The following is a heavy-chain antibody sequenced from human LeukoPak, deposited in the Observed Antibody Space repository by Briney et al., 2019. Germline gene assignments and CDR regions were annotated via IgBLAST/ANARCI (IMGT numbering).Heavy chain of an antibody. D-gene: IGHD3-22*01. CDR2: ISTYSDNT. CDR3: ARGDYYDTGGYVY. CDR1: GYSFTSFG. J-gene: IGHJ4*02. V-gene: IGHV1-18*01. Sequence: GASVKVSCKASGYSFTSFGITWVRQAPGQGLEWLGWISTYSDNTKYAQKLQGRVTMTTDTSTSTAYLELGSLTFDDTAVYYCARGDYYDTGGYVYWGQGTLVTVSS.